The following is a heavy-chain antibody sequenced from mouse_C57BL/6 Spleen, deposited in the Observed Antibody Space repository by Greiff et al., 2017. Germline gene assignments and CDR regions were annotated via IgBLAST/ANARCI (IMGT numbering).Heavy chain of an antibody. Sequence: VQLQESGAELVMPGASVKLSCKASGYTFTSYWMHWVKQRPGQGLEWIGEIDPSDSYTNYNQKFKGKSTLTVDKSSSTAYMQLSSLTSEDSAVYYCARGGPHYFDYWGQGTTLTVSS. J-gene: IGHJ2*01. CDR1: GYTFTSYW. CDR2: IDPSDSYT. CDR3: ARGGPHYFDY. V-gene: IGHV1-69*01.